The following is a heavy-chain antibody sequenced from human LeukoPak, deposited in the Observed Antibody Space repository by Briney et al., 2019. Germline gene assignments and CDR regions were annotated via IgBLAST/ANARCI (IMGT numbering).Heavy chain of an antibody. CDR3: AREHGQWLADS. Sequence: SETLSLTCAVYGGSFSGYYWSWIRQPPGKGLEWIGEINHSGSTNYNPSLKSRVTISVDTSKNQFSLKLSSVTAADTAVYYCAREHGQWLADSWGQGTLVTVSS. D-gene: IGHD6-19*01. CDR2: INHSGST. CDR1: GGSFSGYY. V-gene: IGHV4-34*01. J-gene: IGHJ5*01.